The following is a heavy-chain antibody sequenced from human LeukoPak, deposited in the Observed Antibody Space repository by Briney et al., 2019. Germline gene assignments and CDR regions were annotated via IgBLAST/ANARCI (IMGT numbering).Heavy chain of an antibody. CDR3: ARACSGGSCYLVAFDI. V-gene: IGHV3-33*01. D-gene: IGHD2-15*01. J-gene: IGHJ3*02. CDR2: IWSGGRNV. CDR1: GFTFRNHG. Sequence: PGGSLRLSCAASGFTFRNHGSHWVRQAPGKGLEWVALIWSGGRNVFYSDSVKGRFSISRDDARNTLYLQMNSLRADDTAVYYCARACSGGSCYLVAFDIWGQGTIVTVSS.